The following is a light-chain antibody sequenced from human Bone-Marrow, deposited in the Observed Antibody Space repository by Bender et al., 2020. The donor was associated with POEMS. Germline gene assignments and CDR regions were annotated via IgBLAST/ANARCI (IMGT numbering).Light chain of an antibody. J-gene: IGLJ3*02. CDR1: SSNIGVNY. CDR2: RNN. Sequence: QSVLTQPPSASGTPGQRVTISCSGSSSNIGVNYVYWYQQLPGTAPKLLIYRNNLRPSGVPDRFSGSKSGTSASLAISGLRSEDEADYYCAAWDDSLSGLFGGGTKLTVI. CDR3: AAWDDSLSGL. V-gene: IGLV1-47*01.